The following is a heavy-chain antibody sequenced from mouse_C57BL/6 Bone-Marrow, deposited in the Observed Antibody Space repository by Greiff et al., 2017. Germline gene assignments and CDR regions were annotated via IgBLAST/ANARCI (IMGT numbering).Heavy chain of an antibody. V-gene: IGHV5-4*03. CDR2: ISDGGSYT. Sequence: DVKLVESGGGLVKPGGSLKLSCAASGFTFSSYAMSWVRQTPEKRLEWVATISDGGSYTYYPDKVKGRFTISRDNAKNNLYLQLSHLKSEDTSVYYCARGGLLRFAYWGQGTLVTVSA. D-gene: IGHD2-3*01. CDR1: GFTFSSYA. J-gene: IGHJ3*01. CDR3: ARGGLLRFAY.